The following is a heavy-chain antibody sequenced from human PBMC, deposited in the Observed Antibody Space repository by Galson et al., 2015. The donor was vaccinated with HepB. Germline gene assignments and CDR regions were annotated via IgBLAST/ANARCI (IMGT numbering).Heavy chain of an antibody. CDR1: GYTLTSYY. CDR3: ARDQRTYYYGSGSYYPDAFDI. Sequence: SVKVSCKASGYTLTSYYMHWVRQAPGQGLEWMGIINPSGGSTSYAQKFQGRVTMTRDTSTSTVYMELSSLRSEDTAVYYCARDQRTYYYGSGSYYPDAFDIWGQGTMVTVSS. J-gene: IGHJ3*02. V-gene: IGHV1-46*01. D-gene: IGHD3-10*01. CDR2: INPSGGST.